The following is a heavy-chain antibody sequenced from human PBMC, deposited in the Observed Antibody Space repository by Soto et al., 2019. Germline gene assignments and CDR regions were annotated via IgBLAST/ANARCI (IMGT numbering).Heavy chain of an antibody. Sequence: PGGSLILSCAASGFTFSSYAMSGVRQAPGKGLEWVSAISGSGGSTYYADSVKGRFTISRDNSKNTLYLQMNSLRAEDTAVYYCAKVREWLRFPDAYDIWGQGTMVTVSS. CDR1: GFTFSSYA. D-gene: IGHD5-12*01. J-gene: IGHJ3*02. CDR3: AKVREWLRFPDAYDI. CDR2: ISGSGGST. V-gene: IGHV3-23*01.